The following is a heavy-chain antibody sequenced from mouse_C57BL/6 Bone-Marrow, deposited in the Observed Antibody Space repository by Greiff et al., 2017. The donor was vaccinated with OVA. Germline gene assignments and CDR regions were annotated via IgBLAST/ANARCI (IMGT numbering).Heavy chain of an antibody. CDR1: GYTITSYW. V-gene: IGHV1-59*01. Sequence: VQLQQPGAELVRPGTSVKLSCKASGYTITSYWMHWVKQRPGQGLEWIGVIDPSDSYTNYNQKFKGKATLTVDTSSSTAYMQLSSLTSEDSAVYYCARDGNYYYYAMDYWGQGTSVTVSS. CDR2: IDPSDSYT. CDR3: ARDGNYYYYAMDY. D-gene: IGHD2-1*01. J-gene: IGHJ4*01.